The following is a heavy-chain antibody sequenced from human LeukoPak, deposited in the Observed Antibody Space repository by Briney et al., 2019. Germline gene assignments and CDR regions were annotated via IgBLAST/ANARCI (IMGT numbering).Heavy chain of an antibody. Sequence: GGSLRLSCAASGFTFSSYGMHWVHQAPGKGLEWVAVIWYDGSNKYYADSVKGRFTISRDNSKNTLYLQMNSLRAEDTAVYYCAKDFVWEDIVAYYFDYWGQGTLVTVSS. CDR1: GFTFSSYG. D-gene: IGHD5-12*01. CDR3: AKDFVWEDIVAYYFDY. CDR2: IWYDGSNK. V-gene: IGHV3-33*06. J-gene: IGHJ4*02.